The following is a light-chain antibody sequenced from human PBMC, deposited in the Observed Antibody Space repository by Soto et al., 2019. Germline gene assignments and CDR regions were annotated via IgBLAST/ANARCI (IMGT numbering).Light chain of an antibody. CDR2: KAS. CDR3: QQYNSSSPET. V-gene: IGKV1-5*03. CDR1: QSISSW. Sequence: DIQMTQSPSILSASVGDRVTITCRASQSISSWLAWYQQKPGKAPKLLIYKASSLESGVPSRFSGSGSGTEFTLTISSLQPENFATYYCQQYNSSSPETFGHGTKVDI. J-gene: IGKJ1*01.